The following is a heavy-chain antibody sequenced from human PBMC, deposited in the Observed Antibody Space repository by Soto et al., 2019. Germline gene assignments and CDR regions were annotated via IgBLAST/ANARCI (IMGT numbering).Heavy chain of an antibody. V-gene: IGHV3-23*01. CDR1: GFTFSNYA. CDR2: ISGSGDRT. D-gene: IGHD5-18*01. J-gene: IGHJ4*02. Sequence: EVQLLESGGGLVQPGGSLILSCAASGFTFSNYAMSWLRQPPGKGLEWVSAISGSGDRTYYADSVKGRFTISRDNSKNTLYLQMNSLRAEDSAVYYCVKERSGHSYADSWGQGTLVTVSS. CDR3: VKERSGHSYADS.